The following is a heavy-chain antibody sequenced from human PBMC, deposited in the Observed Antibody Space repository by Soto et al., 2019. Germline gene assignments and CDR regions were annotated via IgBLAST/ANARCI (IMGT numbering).Heavy chain of an antibody. CDR3: ASYATVTSHYFDY. CDR2: IYYSGST. CDR1: GGSISSGDYY. D-gene: IGHD4-17*01. Sequence: PSETLSLTCTVSGGSISSGDYYWSWIRQPPGKGLEWIGYIYYSGSTYYNPSLKSRVTISVDTPKNQFSLKLSSVTAADTAVYYCASYATVTSHYFDYWGQGTLVTVSS. J-gene: IGHJ4*02. V-gene: IGHV4-30-4*01.